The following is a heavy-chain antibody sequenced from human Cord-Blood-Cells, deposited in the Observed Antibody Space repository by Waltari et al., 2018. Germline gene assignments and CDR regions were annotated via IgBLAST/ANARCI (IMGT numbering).Heavy chain of an antibody. CDR1: GFPFDDYA. Sequence: EVQLVESGGGLVQPGRSLRLSCAASGFPFDDYAMHWVRQAPGKGLEWVSGIRWNSGSIGYADSVKGRFTISRDNAKNSLYLQMNSLRAEDTALYYCAKEDYWGQGTLVNVSS. J-gene: IGHJ4*02. V-gene: IGHV3-9*01. CDR3: AKEDY. CDR2: IRWNSGSI.